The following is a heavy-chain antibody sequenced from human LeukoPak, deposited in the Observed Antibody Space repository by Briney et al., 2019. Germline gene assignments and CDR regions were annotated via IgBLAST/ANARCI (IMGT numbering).Heavy chain of an antibody. CDR2: IIPILGIA. V-gene: IGHV1-69*04. J-gene: IGHJ3*02. Sequence: ASVKVSCKASGGTFSSYAISWVRQAPGQGLEWMGRIIPILGIANYAQKFQGRVTMTEDTSTDTAYMELSSLRSEDTAVYYCATRGSPMVRGVNDAFDIWGQGTMVTVSS. CDR1: GGTFSSYA. CDR3: ATRGSPMVRGVNDAFDI. D-gene: IGHD3-10*01.